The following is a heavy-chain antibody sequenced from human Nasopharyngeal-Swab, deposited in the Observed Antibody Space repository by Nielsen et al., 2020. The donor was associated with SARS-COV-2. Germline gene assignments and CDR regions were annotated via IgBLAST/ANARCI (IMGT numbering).Heavy chain of an antibody. J-gene: IGHJ5*02. D-gene: IGHD3-9*01. Sequence: LRLSCAVSGVFISRGGAYWSWLRQPPGKGLEWIGYIYYSGDTDYNPALQSRVSISADTSRNQFSLKLTFVTAADTAVYYCARTLYDIVTDQYEGYDTWGPGILVTVSS. CDR3: ARTLYDIVTDQYEGYDT. V-gene: IGHV4-30-4*08. CDR2: IYYSGDT. CDR1: GVFISRGGAY.